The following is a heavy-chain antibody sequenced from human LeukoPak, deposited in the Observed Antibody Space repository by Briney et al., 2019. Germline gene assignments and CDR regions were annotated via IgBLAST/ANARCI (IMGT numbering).Heavy chain of an antibody. J-gene: IGHJ4*02. CDR3: ARRQGCSSTSCPPDY. Sequence: GESLKVSCRGSGYSFNTYWIGWVRQMLGKGLEWMGIIYPGDSDTRYSPSFQGQVTMSADKSINTAYLQWSSLKASDTAMYYCARRQGCSSTSCPPDYWGQGTLVTVSS. V-gene: IGHV5-51*01. CDR2: IYPGDSDT. D-gene: IGHD2-2*01. CDR1: GYSFNTYW.